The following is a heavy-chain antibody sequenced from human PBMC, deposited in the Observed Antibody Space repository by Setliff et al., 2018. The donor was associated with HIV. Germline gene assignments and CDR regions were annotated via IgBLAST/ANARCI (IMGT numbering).Heavy chain of an antibody. V-gene: IGHV5-51*01. CDR2: IYPDDSHT. CDR1: GYNFPNYW. Sequence: GESLKISCKGSGYNFPNYWIGWVRQMPGKGLEWMGVIYPDDSHTRYSPSFQGQVAISADKSVNTAYLQWSSLKASDTAMYYCARHITGISFFSYMDVWGTGTTVTVSS. CDR3: ARHITGISFFSYMDV. J-gene: IGHJ6*03. D-gene: IGHD1-20*01.